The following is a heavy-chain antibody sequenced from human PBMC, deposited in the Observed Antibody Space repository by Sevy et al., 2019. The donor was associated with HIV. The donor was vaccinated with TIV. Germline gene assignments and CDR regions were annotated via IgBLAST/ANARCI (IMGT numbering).Heavy chain of an antibody. D-gene: IGHD1-7*01. Sequence: GGSLRLSCVASGFTFSDYYMSWIRQAPGKGLEWVSYISSSSSYTNYADSVKGRFTISRDNAKNSLYLQMNSLRAEDTAVYYCARGITGTKSGYYYYMDVWGKGTTVTVSS. V-gene: IGHV3-11*06. CDR2: ISSSSSYT. J-gene: IGHJ6*03. CDR3: ARGITGTKSGYYYYMDV. CDR1: GFTFSDYY.